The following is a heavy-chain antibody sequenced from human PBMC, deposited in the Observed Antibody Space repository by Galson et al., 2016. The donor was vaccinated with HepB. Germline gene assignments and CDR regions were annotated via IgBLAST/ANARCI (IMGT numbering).Heavy chain of an antibody. CDR3: ARDRGSYCGGDCSDYYFDY. D-gene: IGHD2-21*02. J-gene: IGHJ4*02. CDR1: GFTFSDYY. CDR2: ISVTSTFT. V-gene: IGHV3-11*06. Sequence: SLRLSCAASGFTFSDYYMSWIRQAPGKGLEWVSYISVTSTFTNYADSVKGRFTVSRDNAKNSLYLQMNTLRAEDTAIHCCARDRGSYCGGDCSDYYFDYWGQGTLVTVSS.